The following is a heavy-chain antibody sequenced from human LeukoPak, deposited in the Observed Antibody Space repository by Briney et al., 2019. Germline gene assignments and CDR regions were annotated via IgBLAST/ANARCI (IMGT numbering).Heavy chain of an antibody. CDR1: GDSISSYY. CDR2: IYYSGTT. J-gene: IGHJ4*02. D-gene: IGHD3-16*01. V-gene: IGHV4-59*01. Sequence: PSETLSLTCTVSGDSISSYYWTWIRQPPGKGLEWIGYIYYSGTTNYNPSLKSRVTILVDTSKNQFSLKLSSVTAADTAVYYCARDRGSYVDYWGQGTLVTVSS. CDR3: ARDRGSYVDY.